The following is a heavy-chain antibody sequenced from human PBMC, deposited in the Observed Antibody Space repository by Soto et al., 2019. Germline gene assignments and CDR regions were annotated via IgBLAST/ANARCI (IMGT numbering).Heavy chain of an antibody. Sequence: QVQLVQSGAEVKKPGSSVKVSCKVSGGTFSNYAIDWVRLAPGHGLEWMGGIVPIFGTTYYTQKCQGRAPIIADDSTPTAYLEMSSLRSEDTAIYYCAGVGAVAGLYNYHGLDVWGQGPAVTVSS. CDR2: IVPIFGTT. V-gene: IGHV1-69*12. D-gene: IGHD6-19*01. J-gene: IGHJ6*02. CDR3: AGVGAVAGLYNYHGLDV. CDR1: GGTFSNYA.